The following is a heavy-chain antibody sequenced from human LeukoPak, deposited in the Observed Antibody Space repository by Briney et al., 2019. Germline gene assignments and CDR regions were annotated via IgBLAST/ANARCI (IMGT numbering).Heavy chain of an antibody. CDR1: GGSIASAGYY. D-gene: IGHD2-15*01. V-gene: IGHV4-31*03. J-gene: IGHJ4*02. CDR2: INYSGST. CDR3: ARGNSDGKREDY. Sequence: SQTLSLTCTVSGGSIASAGYYWSWIRQHPGKGLEWIGFINYSGSTYYNPSLKSRVTISGDTSKNQFSLKLNSMTAADTAVYYCARGNSDGKREDYWGPGTLLTVSS.